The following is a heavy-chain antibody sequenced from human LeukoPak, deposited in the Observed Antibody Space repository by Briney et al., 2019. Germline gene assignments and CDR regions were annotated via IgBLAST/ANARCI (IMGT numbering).Heavy chain of an antibody. V-gene: IGHV3-23*01. J-gene: IGHJ4*02. D-gene: IGHD3-16*01. Sequence: QPGGSLRLSCAASGFPFGIYAMTWVRQAPGKGLEWVSAISRGAIDIYYADSVQGRFTVSRDDSKNAVYLQMNNLRSEDTAVYYCTKEVWGSNPDWGQGTLVTVSS. CDR3: TKEVWGSNPD. CDR1: GFPFGIYA. CDR2: ISRGAIDI.